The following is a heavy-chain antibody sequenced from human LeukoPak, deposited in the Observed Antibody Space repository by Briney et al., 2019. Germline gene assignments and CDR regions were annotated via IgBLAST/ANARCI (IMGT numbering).Heavy chain of an antibody. CDR1: GYTLTKYG. J-gene: IGHJ6*02. V-gene: IGHV1-18*04. CDR3: ARGYCRSTSCHEPPLYGMDV. Sequence: ASLNVSCKPSGYTLTKYGFSWVRETPEQRVWSMVWISTYSGNTKYAKQLQGRVTMTSDTSTSTVYMELRSLRSDDTAVYHCARGYCRSTSCHEPPLYGMDVWGQGTTVTVS. CDR2: ISTYSGNT. D-gene: IGHD2-2*01.